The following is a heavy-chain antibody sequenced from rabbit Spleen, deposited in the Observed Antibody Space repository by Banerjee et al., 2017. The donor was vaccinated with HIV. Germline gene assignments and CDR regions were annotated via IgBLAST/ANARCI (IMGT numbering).Heavy chain of an antibody. Sequence: QEQLVESGGGLVQPEGSLTLTCTASGFSFSSSYYMCWVRQAPGKGLEWIGCIYNGDGATWYASWVNGRFTISRSTSLNTVDLKLTNLTAADTATYFCARSNIDYSHWNLWGPGTLVTVS. CDR3: ARSNIDYSHWNL. V-gene: IGHV1S43*01. D-gene: IGHD7-1*01. CDR2: IYNGDGAT. J-gene: IGHJ4*01. CDR1: GFSFSSSYY.